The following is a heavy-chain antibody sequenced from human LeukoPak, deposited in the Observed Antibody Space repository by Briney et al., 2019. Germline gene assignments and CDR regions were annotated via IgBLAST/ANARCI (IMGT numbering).Heavy chain of an antibody. D-gene: IGHD6-13*01. CDR1: GFTLSTTW. CDR2: INSDGSST. CDR3: ARGQSGYSSSWHDY. Sequence: GGSLRLSCTASGFTLSTTWMHWVRQVPGKGLLWVSRINSDGSSTYSADSVKGRFTISRDDAKNILYLQMNSLRAEDTAVYYCARGQSGYSSSWHDYWGQGTLVTVSS. J-gene: IGHJ4*02. V-gene: IGHV3-74*01.